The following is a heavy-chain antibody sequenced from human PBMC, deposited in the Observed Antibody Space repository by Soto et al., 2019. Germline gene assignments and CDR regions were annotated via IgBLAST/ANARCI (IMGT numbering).Heavy chain of an antibody. D-gene: IGHD2-8*01. CDR2: IIPIFGTA. V-gene: IGHV1-69*13. CDR3: ARDPVPPMLPGGYYYYGMDV. CDR1: GGTFSSYA. Sequence: EASVKVSCKASGGTFSSYAISWVRQAPGQGLEWMGGIIPIFGTANYAQKFQGRVTITADESTSTAYMELSSLRSEDTAVYYCARDPVPPMLPGGYYYYGMDVWGQGTTVTVSS. J-gene: IGHJ6*02.